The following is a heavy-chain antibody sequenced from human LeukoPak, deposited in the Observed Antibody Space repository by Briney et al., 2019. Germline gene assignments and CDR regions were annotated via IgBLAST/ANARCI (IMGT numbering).Heavy chain of an antibody. Sequence: GGSLRLSCAASGFTFSSYGMHWVRQAPGKGLEWVAVISYDGSNKYYADSVKGRFTISRDNSKNTLYLQMNSLRAEDTAVYYCAKGSSSWTSPLDCWGQGTLVTVSS. CDR2: ISYDGSNK. V-gene: IGHV3-30*18. D-gene: IGHD6-13*01. CDR1: GFTFSSYG. J-gene: IGHJ4*02. CDR3: AKGSSSWTSPLDC.